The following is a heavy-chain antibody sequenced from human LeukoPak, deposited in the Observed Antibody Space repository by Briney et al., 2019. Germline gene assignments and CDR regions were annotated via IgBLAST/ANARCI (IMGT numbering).Heavy chain of an antibody. D-gene: IGHD3-9*01. CDR2: VNWNGGDT. J-gene: IGHJ4*02. CDR3: AREDDYELLTGYRLPFFDY. V-gene: IGHV3-20*04. CDR1: GFTFDDYG. Sequence: GGSLRLSCAASGFTFDDYGMSWVRQAPGKGLEWVSGVNWNGGDTGYADSVKGRFIISRDNAKKSVFLQMNSLRVEDTALYYCAREDDYELLTGYRLPFFDYWGQRILVTVSS.